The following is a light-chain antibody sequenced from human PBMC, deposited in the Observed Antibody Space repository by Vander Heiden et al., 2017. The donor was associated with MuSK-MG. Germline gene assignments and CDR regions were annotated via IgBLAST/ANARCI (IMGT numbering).Light chain of an antibody. V-gene: IGLV2-14*01. Sequence: QSALTQPASVSGSPGQSITISCPGTSSDVGAHKYVSWYQQHPGKAPKLMIYDVSNRPSGVSNRFSGSKSGNTASLTISGLQAEDEADYYCGSDTGSNSLVFGGGTKLTVL. CDR1: SSDVGAHKY. CDR3: GSDTGSNSLV. J-gene: IGLJ2*01. CDR2: DVS.